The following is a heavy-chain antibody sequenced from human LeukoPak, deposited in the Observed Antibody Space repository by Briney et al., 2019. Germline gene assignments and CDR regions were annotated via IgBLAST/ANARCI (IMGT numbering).Heavy chain of an antibody. J-gene: IGHJ6*03. V-gene: IGHV4-59*01. D-gene: IGHD3-3*01. CDR1: GGSISSYY. Sequence: SSETLSLTCTVSGGSISSYYWSWIRQPPGKGLEWIGYIYYSGSTNYNPSLKSRVTISVDTSKNQFSLKLSSVTAADTAVYYCARSGPSCDFWSGYYRDYYYYMDVWGKGTTVTVSS. CDR3: ARSGPSCDFWSGYYRDYYYYMDV. CDR2: IYYSGST.